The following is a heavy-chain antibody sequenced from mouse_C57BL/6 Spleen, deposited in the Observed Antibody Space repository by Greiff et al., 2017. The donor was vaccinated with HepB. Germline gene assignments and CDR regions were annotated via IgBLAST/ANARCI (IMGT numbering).Heavy chain of an antibody. J-gene: IGHJ2*01. Sequence: EVKLQESGPGLVKPSQSLSLTCSVTGYSITSGYYWNWIRQFPGNKLEWMGYISYDGSNNYNPSLKNRSSITRDTSKNQFFLKLNSVTTEDTATYYCAREDSNLSFDYWGQGTTLTVSS. CDR2: ISYDGSN. V-gene: IGHV3-6*01. CDR3: AREDSNLSFDY. D-gene: IGHD2-5*01. CDR1: GYSITSGYY.